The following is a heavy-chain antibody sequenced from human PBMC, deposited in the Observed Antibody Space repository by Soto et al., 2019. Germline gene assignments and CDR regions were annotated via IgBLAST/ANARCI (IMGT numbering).Heavy chain of an antibody. CDR2: IYYSGST. CDR1: GGSISSYY. J-gene: IGHJ6*02. V-gene: IGHV4-59*01. CDR3: AREGFGEDYYYGMDV. Sequence: SETLSLTCTVSGGSISSYYWSWNRQPPGKGLEWIGYIYYSGSTNYNPSLKSRVTISVDTSKNQFSLKLSSVTAADTAEYYCAREGFGEDYYYGMDVWGQWTTVTVSS. D-gene: IGHD3-10*01.